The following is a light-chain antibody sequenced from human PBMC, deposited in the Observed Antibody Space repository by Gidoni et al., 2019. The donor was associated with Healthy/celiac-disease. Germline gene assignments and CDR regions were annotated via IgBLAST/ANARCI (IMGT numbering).Light chain of an antibody. CDR1: QSISSY. CDR2: AAS. V-gene: IGKV1-39*01. Sequence: DIQMTQSPSSLSASVGDRVTITCRASQSISSYLNWYQQKPGKAPKLLIYAASSLQSGVPSRFSGSGSGTDFTLTISSLQPEDFATYYCQQSYSTPRIFTFXPXTKVDIK. CDR3: QQSYSTPRIFT. J-gene: IGKJ3*01.